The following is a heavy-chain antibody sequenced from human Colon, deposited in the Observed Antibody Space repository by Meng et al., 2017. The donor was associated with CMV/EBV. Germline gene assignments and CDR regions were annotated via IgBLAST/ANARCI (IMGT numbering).Heavy chain of an antibody. J-gene: IGHJ6*02. Sequence: GESLKISCAASGFTFSSYSMNWVRQAPGKGLEWVSSISSSSSYIYYADSVKGRFTISRDNAKNSLYLQMNSLRAEDTAVYYCARVQYCSSTSCYTCDAWGQGTTVTVS. CDR1: GFTFSSYS. V-gene: IGHV3-21*01. D-gene: IGHD2-2*02. CDR2: ISSSSSYI. CDR3: ARVQYCSSTSCYTCDA.